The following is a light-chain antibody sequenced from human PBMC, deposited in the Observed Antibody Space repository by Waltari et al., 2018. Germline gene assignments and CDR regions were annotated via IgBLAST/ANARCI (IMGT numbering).Light chain of an antibody. CDR2: RDT. CDR3: DSASDNNRQV. V-gene: IGLV3-27*01. CDR1: LVAKSY. J-gene: IGLJ3*02. Sequence: SYELTQPSSVSVSPGQTARSTCSGDLVAKSYARWFQQKAGQAPVVVIFRDTERPSGIPERFSGSRSGTTVTLTISGAQVEDEADYYCDSASDNNRQVFGGGTKLTVL.